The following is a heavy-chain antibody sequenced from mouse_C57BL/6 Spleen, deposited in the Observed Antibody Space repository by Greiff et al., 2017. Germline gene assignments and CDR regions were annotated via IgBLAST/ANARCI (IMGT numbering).Heavy chain of an antibody. J-gene: IGHJ1*03. CDR1: GYTFTSYW. CDR2: IHPNSGST. Sequence: QVQLKQPGAGLVKPGASVKLSCEASGYTFTSYWMHWVQQRPGQGLEWVGLIHPNSGSTNYNDKFKSKSTLTVDKSSSIAYMQLSSLTSEESAFYCGARSCPWYFDVWGTGTTVTVSS. CDR3: ARSCPWYFDV. V-gene: IGHV1-64*01.